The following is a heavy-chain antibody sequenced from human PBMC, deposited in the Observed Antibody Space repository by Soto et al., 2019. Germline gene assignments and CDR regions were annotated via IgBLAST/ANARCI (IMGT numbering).Heavy chain of an antibody. V-gene: IGHV4-34*01. CDR1: GGSFSGYY. CDR3: ASQYSSSWYYFDY. Sequence: SETLSFTCAVYGGSFSGYYWSWIRQPPGKGLGWIGEINHSGSTNYNPSLKSRVTISVDTSKNQFSLKLSSVTAADTAVYYCASQYSSSWYYFDYWGQGTLVTVSS. J-gene: IGHJ4*02. CDR2: INHSGST. D-gene: IGHD6-13*01.